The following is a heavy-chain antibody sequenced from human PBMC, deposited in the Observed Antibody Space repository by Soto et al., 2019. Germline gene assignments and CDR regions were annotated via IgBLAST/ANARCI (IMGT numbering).Heavy chain of an antibody. Sequence: ASVKVSCKASGYTFTGYYMHWVRQAPGQGLEWMGWINPNSGDTNYAQKFQGWVTMTRDTSISTAYMELSRLRSDDTAVYYCARGYCSSTSCYERRYYYYYMDVWGKGTTVTVSS. CDR1: GYTFTGYY. CDR3: ARGYCSSTSCYERRYYYYYMDV. CDR2: INPNSGDT. D-gene: IGHD2-2*01. V-gene: IGHV1-2*04. J-gene: IGHJ6*03.